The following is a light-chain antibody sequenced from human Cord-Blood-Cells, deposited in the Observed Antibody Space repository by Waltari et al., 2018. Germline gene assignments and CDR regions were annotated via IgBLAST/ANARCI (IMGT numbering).Light chain of an antibody. CDR3: QAWDSSTASYV. Sequence: SYELTQPPSVSVSPGQTASITCSGDKLGDKYACWYQQKPGQSPVLVIYQDSKRPSGLPERFSGSNSGNTATLTISGTHAMDEADYYCQAWDSSTASYVFGTGTKVTVL. CDR1: KLGDKY. J-gene: IGLJ1*01. V-gene: IGLV3-1*01. CDR2: QDS.